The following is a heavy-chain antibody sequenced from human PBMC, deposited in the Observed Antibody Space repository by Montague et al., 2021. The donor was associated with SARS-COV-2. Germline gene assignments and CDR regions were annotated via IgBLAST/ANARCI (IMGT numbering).Heavy chain of an antibody. D-gene: IGHD3-16*01. V-gene: IGHV4-34*01. CDR1: VSWNSGED. CDR3: ARARGRTGWFDS. Sequence: SETLSLTCSVLVSWNSGEDWKCTRLNPSHTRNSHAEISHNESTNYNPSLKSRVTISVDMSKSQVSLNLTSVTAADTAIYYCARARGRTGWFDSWGQGIQVTVSS. J-gene: IGHJ5*01. CDR2: ISHNEST.